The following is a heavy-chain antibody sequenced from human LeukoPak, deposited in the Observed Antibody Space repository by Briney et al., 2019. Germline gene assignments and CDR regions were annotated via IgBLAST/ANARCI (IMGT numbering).Heavy chain of an antibody. Sequence: SETLSLTCAVYGGSFSGYYWSWIRQPPGKGLEWIGEINHSGSTNYNPSLKSRVTISVDTSKNQFSLKLSSVTAADTAVYYCAGGVPLGFLKGSIDYWGQGTLVTVSS. D-gene: IGHD3-3*01. CDR2: INHSGST. CDR1: GGSFSGYY. J-gene: IGHJ4*02. CDR3: AGGVPLGFLKGSIDY. V-gene: IGHV4-34*01.